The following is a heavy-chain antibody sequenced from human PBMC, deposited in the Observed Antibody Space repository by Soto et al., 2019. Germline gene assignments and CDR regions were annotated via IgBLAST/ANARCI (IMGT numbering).Heavy chain of an antibody. V-gene: IGHV3-23*01. CDR2: ISGSGGST. CDR3: AKITMVRGVNSYMDV. Sequence: PGGSLRLSCAASGFTFSSYAMSWVRQAPGKGLEWVSAISGSGGSTYYADSVKGRFTISRDNSKNTLYLQMNSLRAEDTAVYYCAKITMVRGVNSYMDVWGKGTTVTVSS. J-gene: IGHJ6*03. CDR1: GFTFSSYA. D-gene: IGHD3-10*01.